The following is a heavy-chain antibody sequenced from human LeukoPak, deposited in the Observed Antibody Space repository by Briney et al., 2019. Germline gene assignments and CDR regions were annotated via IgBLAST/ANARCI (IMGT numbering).Heavy chain of an antibody. CDR1: GFTFSSYG. Sequence: GGSLRLSCAASGFTFSSYGMHWVRQAPGKGLEWVAVISYDGSNKYYADSVKGRFTISRDNSKNTLYLQMNSLRAEDTAVYYCANPARKYELWSGYYLNCGQGTLVTASS. V-gene: IGHV3-30*18. D-gene: IGHD3-3*01. CDR3: ANPARKYELWSGYYLN. J-gene: IGHJ4*02. CDR2: ISYDGSNK.